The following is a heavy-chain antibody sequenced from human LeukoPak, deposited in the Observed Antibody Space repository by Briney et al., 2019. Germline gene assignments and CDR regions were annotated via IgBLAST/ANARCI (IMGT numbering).Heavy chain of an antibody. D-gene: IGHD2-15*01. CDR2: IKQAGSEK. CDR1: GFTFSSYW. J-gene: IGHJ4*02. V-gene: IGHV3-7*01. Sequence: GGSLRLSCAASGFTFSSYWMSWGRQAPGKGLGWGADIKQAGSEKYYVDSVKGRFAISRDNAKNSLYLQMNSLRAEDTAVYYCARRSYCSGGSCYLRGYPSYYFDYWGQGTLVTVSS. CDR3: ARRSYCSGGSCYLRGYPSYYFDY.